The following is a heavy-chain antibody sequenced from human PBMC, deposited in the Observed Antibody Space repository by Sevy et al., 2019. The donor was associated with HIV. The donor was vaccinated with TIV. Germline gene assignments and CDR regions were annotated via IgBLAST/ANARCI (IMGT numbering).Heavy chain of an antibody. CDR1: GFTFSKYC. Sequence: GGSLRLSCAASGFTFSKYCMGWVRQAPGKGLEWGANIKQDAGQKYYVDSLKGRFTISRANAKNSLYLQMNSLRAEDSAVYFCARDDVNYSFHYWGQGTLVTVSS. CDR2: IKQDAGQK. V-gene: IGHV3-7*01. CDR3: ARDDVNYSFHY. D-gene: IGHD1-7*01. J-gene: IGHJ4*02.